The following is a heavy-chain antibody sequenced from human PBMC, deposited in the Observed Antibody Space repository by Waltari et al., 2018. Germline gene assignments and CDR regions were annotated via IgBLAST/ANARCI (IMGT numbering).Heavy chain of an antibody. CDR2: ISSSSSYI. Sequence: EVQLVESGGGLVKPGGSLRLSCAASGFTFSSYSMNWVRQAPGKGLEWVSSISSSSSYIYYADSVKGRFTIARDDSKSIAYLQMNSLKTEDTALYYCTRTSLVATDLHDYWGQGTLLTVSS. J-gene: IGHJ4*02. CDR1: GFTFSSYS. D-gene: IGHD5-12*01. CDR3: TRTSLVATDLHDY. V-gene: IGHV3-21*04.